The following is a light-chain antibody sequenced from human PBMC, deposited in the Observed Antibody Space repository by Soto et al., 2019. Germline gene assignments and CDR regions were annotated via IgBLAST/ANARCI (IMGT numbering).Light chain of an antibody. J-gene: IGKJ5*01. V-gene: IGKV3-20*01. CDR1: QSVGNNY. CDR3: QQYGSSPIT. CDR2: GAS. Sequence: EIVLTQSPGTLSLSPGERATLSCRASQSVGNNYLAWYQQKPGQAPRLLIYGASNRATGIPDRFSGSGSGTDFTLTISRLEPEDFAVYYCQQYGSSPITFGQGTRLE.